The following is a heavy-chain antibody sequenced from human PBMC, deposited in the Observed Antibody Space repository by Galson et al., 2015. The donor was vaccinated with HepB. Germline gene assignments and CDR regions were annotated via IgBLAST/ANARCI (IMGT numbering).Heavy chain of an antibody. CDR1: GGTFSSYA. D-gene: IGHD6-6*01. CDR3: ARDWAFGSSRPNPYYYYYMDV. CDR2: IIPILGIA. J-gene: IGHJ6*03. Sequence: SVKVSCKASGGTFSSYAISWVRQAPGQGLEWMGGIIPILGIANYAQKFQGRVTITADKSTSTAYMELSSLRSEDTAVYYCARDWAFGSSRPNPYYYYYMDVWGKGTTVTVSS. V-gene: IGHV1-69*10.